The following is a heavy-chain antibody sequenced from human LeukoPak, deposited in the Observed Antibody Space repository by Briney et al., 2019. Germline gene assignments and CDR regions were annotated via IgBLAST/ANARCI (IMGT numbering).Heavy chain of an antibody. CDR3: STGGGYPIYC. D-gene: IGHD3-22*01. V-gene: IGHV3-15*01. CDR1: GFSFTNAW. Sequence: GGSLRLSCAVSGFSFTNAWMNWVRQAPGKGLEWVGCIKSKTDGGTTDYAAPGKGRFTISSDESQTTLYLQRNSLQAEDTAVYYCSTGGGYPIYCWGQGTLVTVSS. J-gene: IGHJ4*02. CDR2: IKSKTDGGTT.